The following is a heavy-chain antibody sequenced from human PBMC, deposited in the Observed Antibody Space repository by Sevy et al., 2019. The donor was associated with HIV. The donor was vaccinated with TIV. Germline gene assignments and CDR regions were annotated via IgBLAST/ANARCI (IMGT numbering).Heavy chain of an antibody. D-gene: IGHD2-2*02. CDR2: IYSSGST. J-gene: IGHJ2*01. CDR3: ARDGAVPAAISYWYFDL. V-gene: IGHV3-66*01. CDR1: GFTVSGNY. Sequence: GGSLRLSCAASGFTVSGNYMSWVRQAPGKGLEWVSVIYSSGSTYYADSVKGRFTISRDNSKNTLYLQMNSLRAEDTAVYYCARDGAVPAAISYWYFDLWGRGTLVTVSS.